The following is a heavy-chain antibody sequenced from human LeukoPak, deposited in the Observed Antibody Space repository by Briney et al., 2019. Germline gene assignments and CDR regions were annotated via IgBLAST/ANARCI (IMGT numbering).Heavy chain of an antibody. CDR3: ARVRLRSGSSFFDY. D-gene: IGHD1-26*01. CDR2: ISGRSSTI. CDR1: ALTFRDYS. V-gene: IGHV3-48*01. J-gene: IGHJ4*02. Sequence: GGSLRPSRAADALTFRDYSMNCVRQAPGKGLEWISYISGRSSTIYYADSVRGRFTISRDNATNSMYLQLNSLRAEDTAGYYYARVRLRSGSSFFDYWGQGTLVTVSS.